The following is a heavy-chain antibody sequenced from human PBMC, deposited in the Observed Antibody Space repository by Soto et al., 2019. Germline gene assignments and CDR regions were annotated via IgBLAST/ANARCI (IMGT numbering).Heavy chain of an antibody. D-gene: IGHD1-26*01. V-gene: IGHV1-18*01. CDR1: GYTFTSHG. J-gene: IGHJ5*02. Sequence: ASVKVSCKASGYTFTSHGISWVRQAPGQGPEWMGWISTDNGNANYAQYLQGRATMTTDTSTSTAYMELRSLRADDTAVYYCAKDSLLPVVGVGAMKGFPNWFDPWGQGTLVTVSS. CDR2: ISTDNGNA. CDR3: AKDSLLPVVGVGAMKGFPNWFDP.